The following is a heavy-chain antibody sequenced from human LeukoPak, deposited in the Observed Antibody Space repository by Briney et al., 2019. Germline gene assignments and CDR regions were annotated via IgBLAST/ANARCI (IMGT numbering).Heavy chain of an antibody. CDR2: LSGSAGST. CDR1: GFTFSSYA. D-gene: IGHD7-27*01. V-gene: IGHV3-23*01. J-gene: IGHJ4*02. CDR3: AKDGNWARFEN. Sequence: GGSLRLSCAASGFTFSSYAMSWVRQAPGKGLEWVSALSGSAGSTYYADSVKGRFTISRDNAKNSLYLQMNSLRAEDTAAYYCAKDGNWARFENWGQGTLVTVSS.